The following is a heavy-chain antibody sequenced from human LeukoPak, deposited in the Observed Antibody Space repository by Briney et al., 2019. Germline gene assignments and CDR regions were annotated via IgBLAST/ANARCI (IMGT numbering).Heavy chain of an antibody. CDR3: ARLKQGGSGSDLDAFDI. V-gene: IGHV4-30-4*01. CDR2: IYYSGST. CDR1: GGSISSGDYY. Sequence: SQTLSLTCTVSGGSISSGDYYWSWIRQPPGKGLEWIGYIYYSGSTYYNPSLKSRVTISVDTSKNQFSLKLSSVTAADTAVYYCARLKQGGSGSDLDAFDIWGQGTMVTVSS. J-gene: IGHJ3*02. D-gene: IGHD3-10*01.